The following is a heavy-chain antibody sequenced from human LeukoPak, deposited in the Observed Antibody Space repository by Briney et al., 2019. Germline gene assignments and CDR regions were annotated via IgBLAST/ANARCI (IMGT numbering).Heavy chain of an antibody. CDR1: VGSISDHY. J-gene: IGHJ3*01. CDR3: AKDRRHRDGFDF. D-gene: IGHD6-25*01. Sequence: SETLSLTCTISVGSISDHYWSWIRQPPGKGLAWIGYIYNTGSTNYNPSLKSRVTMSLDTSKNQFSLKLSSVTAADTAIYYCAKDRRHRDGFDFWGQGTMVTVSS. CDR2: IYNTGST. V-gene: IGHV4-59*11.